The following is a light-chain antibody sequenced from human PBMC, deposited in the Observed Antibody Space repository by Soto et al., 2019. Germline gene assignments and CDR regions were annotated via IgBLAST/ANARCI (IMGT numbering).Light chain of an antibody. J-gene: IGKJ1*01. CDR2: GAS. CDR1: QRVGSDF. V-gene: IGKV3-20*01. CDR3: HQYGSSPWT. Sequence: PGPRATLSCRASQRVGSDFLAWYHQKPGQAPGLLIYGASSRATGIPDRFSGSGSGTDFTLTISRLEPEDFGVYYCHQYGSSPWTFGHGTKVEIK.